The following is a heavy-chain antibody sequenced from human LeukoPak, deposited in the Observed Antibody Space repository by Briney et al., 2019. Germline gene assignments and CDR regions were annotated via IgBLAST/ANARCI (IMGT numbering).Heavy chain of an antibody. D-gene: IGHD2-8*01. CDR3: AKDLRPDGVDNFDH. V-gene: IGHV3-23*01. CDR2: ILASGSPT. CDR1: GFNFNSYT. J-gene: IGHJ4*02. Sequence: PGGSLRLSCAASGFNFNSYTMNWVRQAPGKGLQWVANILASGSPTYYADSVKGRFIISRDNSKNTVYLQMNSLGVKDTAIYYCAKDLRPDGVDNFDHWGQGILVTVSS.